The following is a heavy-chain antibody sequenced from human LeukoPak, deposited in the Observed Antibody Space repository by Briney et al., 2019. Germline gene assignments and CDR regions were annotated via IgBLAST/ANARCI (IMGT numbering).Heavy chain of an antibody. D-gene: IGHD1-26*01. CDR2: ISPSGINT. CDR1: GFTFSDYY. Sequence: GESLRLSCAASGFTFSDYYMTWIRQAPGKGLEWVSYISPSGINTYYTDSLKGRFTISRDTAKNSLSLQINILRVEDTAVYYGARAYTGSFSGTLEYWGRGTLVTVSS. CDR3: ARAYTGSFSGTLEY. V-gene: IGHV3-11*04. J-gene: IGHJ4*02.